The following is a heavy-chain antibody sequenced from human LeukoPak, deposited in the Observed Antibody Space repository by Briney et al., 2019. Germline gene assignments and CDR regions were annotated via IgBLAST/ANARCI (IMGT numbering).Heavy chain of an antibody. CDR3: ARDLGTVTTLDY. V-gene: IGHV3-30-3*01. CDR2: ISFDGSKT. J-gene: IGHJ4*02. D-gene: IGHD4-17*01. CDR1: GFTFSSYA. Sequence: GGSLRLSCAASGFTFSSYAMHWVRQAPGKGLEWVAVISFDGSKTYYADSMKGRCTISRDNSKNTLYLQMNSLRAEDTAVYYCARDLGTVTTLDYWGQGTLVTVSS.